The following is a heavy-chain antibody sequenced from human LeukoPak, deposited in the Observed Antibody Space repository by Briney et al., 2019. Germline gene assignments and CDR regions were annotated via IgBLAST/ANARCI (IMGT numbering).Heavy chain of an antibody. CDR1: GFTFSSYA. CDR2: ISYDGSNK. CDR3: ARGGSGYYPSDAFDI. J-gene: IGHJ3*02. Sequence: GGSLRLSCAASGFTFSSYAMHWVRQAPGKGLEWVAVISYDGSNKYYADSVKGRFTISRDNSKNTLHLQMNSLRAEDTAVYYCARGGSGYYPSDAFDIWGQGTMVTVSS. D-gene: IGHD3-22*01. V-gene: IGHV3-30-3*01.